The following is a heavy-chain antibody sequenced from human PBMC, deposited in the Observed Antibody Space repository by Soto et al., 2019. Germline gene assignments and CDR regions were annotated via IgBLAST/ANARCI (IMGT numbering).Heavy chain of an antibody. J-gene: IGHJ3*02. CDR3: AGYGGSLPADAFDI. D-gene: IGHD4-17*01. Sequence: QVQLQESGPGLVKPSQTLSLTCTVSGGSISSGGYYWSWIRQHPGKGLEWIGYIYYSGSTYYNPSLKSRVTISVDTSKNQFSLKLGSVTAADTAVYYCAGYGGSLPADAFDIWGQGTMVTVSS. V-gene: IGHV4-31*03. CDR2: IYYSGST. CDR1: GGSISSGGYY.